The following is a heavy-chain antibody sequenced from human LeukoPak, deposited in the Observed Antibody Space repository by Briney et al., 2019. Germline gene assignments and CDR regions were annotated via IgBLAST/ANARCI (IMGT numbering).Heavy chain of an antibody. V-gene: IGHV4-4*07. Sequence: PSETLSLTCTVSGGSISSYYWSWIRQPAGKGLEWIGRIYTSGSTNYNPSLKSRVTMSVDTSKNQFSLKLSSVTAADTAVCYCARVGSSSWLWYFDYWGQGTLVTVSS. CDR1: GGSISSYY. D-gene: IGHD6-13*01. J-gene: IGHJ4*02. CDR2: IYTSGST. CDR3: ARVGSSSWLWYFDY.